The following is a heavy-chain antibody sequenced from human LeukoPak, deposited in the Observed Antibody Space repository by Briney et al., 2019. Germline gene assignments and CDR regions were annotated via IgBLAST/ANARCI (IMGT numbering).Heavy chain of an antibody. CDR3: ARGGYSNSRWYFDY. CDR2: IYYSGST. CDR1: DGSINSGGYY. D-gene: IGHD6-13*01. J-gene: IGHJ4*02. V-gene: IGHV4-31*03. Sequence: PSETLSLTCTVSDGSINSGGYYWSWIRQHPGKGLEWIGYIYYSGSTYYNPSLKSRFTTSVDTSKNQFSLKLSSVTAADTAVYYCARGGYSNSRWYFDYWGQGTLVTVSS.